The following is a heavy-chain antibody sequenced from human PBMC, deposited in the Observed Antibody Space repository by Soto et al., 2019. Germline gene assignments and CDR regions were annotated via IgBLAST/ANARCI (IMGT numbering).Heavy chain of an antibody. CDR1: GYTFTSYY. J-gene: IGHJ1*01. D-gene: IGHD6-19*01. Sequence: QVQLVQSGAEVKKPGASVKVSCKASGYTFTSYYMHWVRQAPGQGLEWMGIINPSGGSTSYAQKFQGRVTMTRDTSASTVYMELRSLRSEDTAVYYCARVSSGWLEYFQHWGQGTLVAVSS. CDR2: INPSGGST. V-gene: IGHV1-46*03. CDR3: ARVSSGWLEYFQH.